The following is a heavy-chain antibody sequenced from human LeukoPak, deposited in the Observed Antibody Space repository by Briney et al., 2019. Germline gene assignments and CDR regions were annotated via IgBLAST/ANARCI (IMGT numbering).Heavy chain of an antibody. Sequence: PGRSLRLSCAASGFTFSSYAMHWVRQAPGKGLEWVAVISYDGSNKYYADSVKGRFTISRDNSKNTLYLQMNSLRAEDTAVYYCARDLGSPVVVTAIGVPHDAFDIWGQGTMVTVSS. CDR1: GFTFSSYA. D-gene: IGHD2-21*02. CDR3: ARDLGSPVVVTAIGVPHDAFDI. J-gene: IGHJ3*02. CDR2: ISYDGSNK. V-gene: IGHV3-30-3*01.